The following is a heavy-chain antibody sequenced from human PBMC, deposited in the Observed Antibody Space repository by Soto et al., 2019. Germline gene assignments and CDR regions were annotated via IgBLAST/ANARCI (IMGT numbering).Heavy chain of an antibody. CDR1: GYTFTSYY. J-gene: IGHJ4*02. V-gene: IGHV1-46*01. Sequence: ASVKVSCKASGYTFTSYYMHWVRQAPGQGLEWMGIINPSGGSTSYAQKFQGRVTMTRDTSTSTVYMELSSLRSEDTAVYYCARDLKPPYYYDSSGPLGYWGQGTLATVSS. CDR3: ARDLKPPYYYDSSGPLGY. D-gene: IGHD3-22*01. CDR2: INPSGGST.